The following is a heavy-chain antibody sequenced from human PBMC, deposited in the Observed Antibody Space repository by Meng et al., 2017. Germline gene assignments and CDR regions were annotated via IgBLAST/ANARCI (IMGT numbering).Heavy chain of an antibody. CDR1: RFIICNAW. J-gene: IGHJ4*02. Sequence: EVWWVGSVGGLMKPGVFITFSGDCGRFIICNAWMSWVRQAAGKGLVMDGSVNSGTDDATPDNAAAVTPRFTITRDDSLNMLYVNMNSMDTADTAVYYCQWLLTHPPDCWGQGTLVTVSS. D-gene: IGHD3-22*01. CDR2: VNSGTDDATP. V-gene: IGHV3-15*01. CDR3: QWLLTHPPDC.